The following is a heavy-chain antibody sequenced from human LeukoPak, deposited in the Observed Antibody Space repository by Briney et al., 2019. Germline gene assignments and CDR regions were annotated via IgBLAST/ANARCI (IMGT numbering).Heavy chain of an antibody. CDR1: GFTFDDYA. Sequence: GRSLRLSCAASGFTFDDYAMHWVRQAPGKGLEWVSGISWNSGSIGYADSVKGRFTISRDNAKNSLYLQMNSLRAEDTALYYCPKDISGTIYFQHWGQGTLVTVSS. D-gene: IGHD3-3*01. CDR2: ISWNSGSI. J-gene: IGHJ1*01. CDR3: PKDISGTIYFQH. V-gene: IGHV3-9*01.